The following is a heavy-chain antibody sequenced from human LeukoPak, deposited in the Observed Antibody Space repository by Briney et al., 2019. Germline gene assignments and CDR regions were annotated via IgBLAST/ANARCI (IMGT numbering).Heavy chain of an antibody. CDR1: GGSISIYY. J-gene: IGHJ5*02. CDR3: ARDRELGS. CDR2: IYNSGST. Sequence: SETLSLTCIVSGGSISIYYWNWIRQPPGKGLEWIGYIYNSGSTDYNPSLKRRVTMSADTSKNQFSLKLTSVTAADTAVYYCARDRELGSWGQGILVTVSS. V-gene: IGHV4-59*01. D-gene: IGHD3-16*01.